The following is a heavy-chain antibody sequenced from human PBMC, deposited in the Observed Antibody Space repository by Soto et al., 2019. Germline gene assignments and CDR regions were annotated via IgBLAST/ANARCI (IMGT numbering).Heavy chain of an antibody. CDR1: GVTFSSYA. D-gene: IGHD6-13*01. J-gene: IGHJ4*02. Sequence: ASVKVSCNASGVTFSSYAISWVRQAPGQGLEWMGGIIPIFGTAKYAQKFQGRVTITADESTSTAYMELSSLRSEDTAVYYCATPPYAYSSSWYYFDYWGQGTLVTVSS. CDR2: IIPIFGTA. CDR3: ATPPYAYSSSWYYFDY. V-gene: IGHV1-69*13.